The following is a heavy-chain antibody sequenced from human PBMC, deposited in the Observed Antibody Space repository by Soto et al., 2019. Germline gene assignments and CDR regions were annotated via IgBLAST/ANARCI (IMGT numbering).Heavy chain of an antibody. Sequence: QVQLVESGGGVVQPGRSLRLSCAASGFTFSSYGMHWVRQAPGKGLEWVAGISYDGSNKYHADSVKGRFSVSRDTSRNTLNLQMRSLRGEDTAVDYCAKQPKSSYDPSAFFDYWGQGILVTVTS. J-gene: IGHJ4*02. CDR1: GFTFSSYG. V-gene: IGHV3-30*18. CDR3: AKQPKSSYDPSAFFDY. D-gene: IGHD5-12*01. CDR2: ISYDGSNK.